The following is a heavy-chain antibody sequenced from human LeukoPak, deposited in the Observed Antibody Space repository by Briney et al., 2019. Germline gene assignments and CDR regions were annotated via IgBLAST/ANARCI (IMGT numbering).Heavy chain of an antibody. CDR2: MNPDTGNT. D-gene: IGHD3-22*01. J-gene: IGHJ4*02. V-gene: IGHV1-8*01. Sequence: ASVTVSCKASGYTFSAYDINCVRQGAGQGLEWIGWMNPDTGNTGCAQKLQGRVTMTRDTSKSTAYMELNSLRSEDTAVYYCARLSDTPAYYYSSGYYHIRYWGQGTLLTVSS. CDR1: GYTFSAYD. CDR3: ARLSDTPAYYYSSGYYHIRY.